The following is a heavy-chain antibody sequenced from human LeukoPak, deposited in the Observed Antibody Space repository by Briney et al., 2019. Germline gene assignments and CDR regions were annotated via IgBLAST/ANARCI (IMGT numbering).Heavy chain of an antibody. D-gene: IGHD6-19*01. CDR2: IKQDGSEK. V-gene: IGHV3-7*01. Sequence: GGSLRLSCAASGFTFSSYWMSWVRQAPGKGLEWVVNIKQDGSEKYYVDSVKGRFTISRDNAKNSLYLQMNSLRAEDTAVYYCAREVAGGWYYYWGQGTLVTVSS. CDR1: GFTFSSYW. J-gene: IGHJ4*02. CDR3: AREVAGGWYYY.